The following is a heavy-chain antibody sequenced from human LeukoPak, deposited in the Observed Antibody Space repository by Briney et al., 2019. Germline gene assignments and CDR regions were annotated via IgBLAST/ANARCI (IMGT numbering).Heavy chain of an antibody. CDR1: GGSFSGYY. V-gene: IGHV4-34*01. CDR2: INHSGST. D-gene: IGHD6-13*01. CDR3: ARGPRRYSSSGTFDY. Sequence: SETLSLICAVYGGSFSGYYWSWIRQPPGKGLEWIGEINHSGSTNYNPSLKSRVTISVDTSKNQFSLKLSSVTAADTAVYYCARGPRRYSSSGTFDYWGQGTLVTVSS. J-gene: IGHJ4*02.